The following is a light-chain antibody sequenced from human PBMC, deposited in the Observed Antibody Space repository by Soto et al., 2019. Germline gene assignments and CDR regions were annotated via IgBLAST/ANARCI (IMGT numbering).Light chain of an antibody. J-gene: IGKJ2*01. Sequence: ELVLTQSPGTLSLSPGETATLSCRASQSVSSSYLAWYQQRPGQAPRLLIYGASTRATGIPDRFSGSASGADFTLTISRLEPEDFAMYYCQQYGDSPPSYSFGQGTKLEIK. V-gene: IGKV3-20*01. CDR1: QSVSSSY. CDR2: GAS. CDR3: QQYGDSPPSYS.